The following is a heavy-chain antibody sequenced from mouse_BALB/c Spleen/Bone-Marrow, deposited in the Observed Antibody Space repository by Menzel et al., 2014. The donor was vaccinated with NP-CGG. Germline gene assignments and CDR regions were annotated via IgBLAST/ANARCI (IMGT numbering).Heavy chain of an antibody. CDR3: ALNWDSAY. CDR2: INNGGTYT. D-gene: IGHD4-1*02. V-gene: IGHV5-6*01. CDR1: GFTFSSYG. Sequence: EVQLVESGGDLVKPGGSLKLSCAASGFTFSSYGMSWVRQTPDKRLEWVATINNGGTYTYYPDSVKGRFTISRDNAKNTLYLQMSSLKSEDTAMYYCALNWDSAYWGQGTLVTGSA. J-gene: IGHJ3*01.